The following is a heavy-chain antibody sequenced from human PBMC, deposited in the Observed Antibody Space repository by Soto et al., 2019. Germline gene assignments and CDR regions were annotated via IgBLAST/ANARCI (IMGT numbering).Heavy chain of an antibody. D-gene: IGHD6-19*01. CDR2: IIPILDVA. CDR1: GGTFRTYT. V-gene: IGHV1-69*02. CDR3: ARSIKGAIGVAGPKDIWFDP. Sequence: QVQLVQSGAEVKRPGSSVKVSCQTSGGTFRTYTINWVRQAPGQGLEWMGRIIPILDVANYAQKFQGRVTINATKSTSTANMELRSMRPEDTAVYCCARSIKGAIGVAGPKDIWFDPWGQGTLVTVSS. J-gene: IGHJ5*02.